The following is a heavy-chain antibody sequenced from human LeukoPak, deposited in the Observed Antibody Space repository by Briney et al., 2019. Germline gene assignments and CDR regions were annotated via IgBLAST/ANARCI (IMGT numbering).Heavy chain of an antibody. CDR1: GFTFSSYE. V-gene: IGHV3-48*03. CDR3: ARDSRGSSWFFDY. Sequence: GGSLRLSCAASGFTFSSYEMNWVRQAPGKGLEWVSYISSSGRTFYYADSVKGRFTISRDNGKNSLYLQMNSLRVEDTAVYYCARDSRGSSWFFDYWGQGTLVTVSS. CDR2: ISSSGRTF. J-gene: IGHJ4*02. D-gene: IGHD6-13*01.